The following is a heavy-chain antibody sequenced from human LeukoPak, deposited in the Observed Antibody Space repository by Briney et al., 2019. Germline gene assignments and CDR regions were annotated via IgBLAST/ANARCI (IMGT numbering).Heavy chain of an antibody. CDR2: INPSGGST. V-gene: IGHV1-46*01. Sequence: ASVKVSCKASGYTFTSYYMHWVRQAPGQGLEWMGIINPSGGSTSYAQKFQGRVTMIRDTSTSTVYMELSSLRSEDTAVYYCARDLRGYSYYYGMDVWGQGTTVTVSS. J-gene: IGHJ6*02. D-gene: IGHD5-12*01. CDR3: ARDLRGYSYYYGMDV. CDR1: GYTFTSYY.